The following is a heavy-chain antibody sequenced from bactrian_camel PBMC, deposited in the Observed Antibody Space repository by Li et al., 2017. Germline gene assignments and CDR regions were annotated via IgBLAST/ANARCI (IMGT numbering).Heavy chain of an antibody. CDR2: IYSDGVTT. CDR1: RYTSRNYPC. D-gene: IGHD1*01. Sequence: HVQLVESGGGSVQAGGSLTLSCVASRYTSRNYPCVGWFRQAPGKGLEWVSGIYSDGVTTYYADSLKGRFTISRDNAKTTVYLQMNSLEPGDTGMYYCAAGWPGPAAMTESAYTYWGQGTQVTVS. V-gene: IGHV3S1*01. J-gene: IGHJ4*01. CDR3: AAGWPGPAAMTESAYTY.